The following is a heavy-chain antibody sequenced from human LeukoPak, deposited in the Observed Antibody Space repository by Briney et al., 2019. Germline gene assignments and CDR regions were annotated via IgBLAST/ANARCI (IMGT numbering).Heavy chain of an antibody. CDR3: SRDSGYCSGGSCWYFDF. J-gene: IGHJ4*02. Sequence: ASVKVSCQASGYTFTSYYMHWVRQAPGQGLEWMGWINPNSGGTNYAQKFQGRVTMTRDTSMSTAYMELSRLRSDDTAVYYCSRDSGYCSGGSCWYFDFWGQGTLVTVSA. V-gene: IGHV1-2*02. CDR1: GYTFTSYY. CDR2: INPNSGGT. D-gene: IGHD2-15*01.